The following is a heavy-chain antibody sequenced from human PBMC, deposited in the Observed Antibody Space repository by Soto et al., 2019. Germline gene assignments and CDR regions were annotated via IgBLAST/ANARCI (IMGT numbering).Heavy chain of an antibody. Sequence: QVQLQQWGAGLLKPSETLSLTCAVYGGSFSGYYWSWIRQPPWKGLEWIGEINHSGSTNYNPSLKSRVTISVDTSKNQFSLKLSSVTAADTAVYYCARGRGYSYGYSDYWGQGTLVTVSS. CDR2: INHSGST. J-gene: IGHJ4*02. CDR3: ARGRGYSYGYSDY. CDR1: GGSFSGYY. V-gene: IGHV4-34*01. D-gene: IGHD5-18*01.